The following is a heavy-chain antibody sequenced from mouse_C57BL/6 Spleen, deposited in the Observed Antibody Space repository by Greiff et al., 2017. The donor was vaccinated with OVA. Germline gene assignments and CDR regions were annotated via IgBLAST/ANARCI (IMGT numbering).Heavy chain of an antibody. CDR2: IRLKSDNYAT. Sequence: EVMLVESGGGLVQPGGSMKLSCVASGFTFSNYWMNWVRQSPEKGLEWVAQIRLKSDNYATHYAESVKGRFTISRDDSKSSVYLQMNNLRAEDTGIYYCTDRGPCYFDYWGQGTTLTVSS. V-gene: IGHV6-3*01. CDR3: TDRGPCYFDY. J-gene: IGHJ2*01. CDR1: GFTFSNYW.